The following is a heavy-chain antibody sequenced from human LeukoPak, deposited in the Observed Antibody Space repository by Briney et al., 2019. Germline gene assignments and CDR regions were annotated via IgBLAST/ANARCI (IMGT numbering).Heavy chain of an antibody. J-gene: IGHJ6*04. CDR2: ISGSGGST. CDR3: AKRWARGGYDSYYYYGMDV. D-gene: IGHD5-12*01. V-gene: IGHV3-23*01. Sequence: PGGSLRLSCAASGFTFSSYAMSWVRQAPGKGLEWVSAISGSGGSTYYADSVKGRFTISRDNSKNTLYLQMNSLRAEDTAVYYCAKRWARGGYDSYYYYGMDVWGKGTTATVSS. CDR1: GFTFSSYA.